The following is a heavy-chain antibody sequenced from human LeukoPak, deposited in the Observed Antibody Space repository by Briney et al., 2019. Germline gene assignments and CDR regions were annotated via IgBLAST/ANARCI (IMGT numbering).Heavy chain of an antibody. CDR3: AELGITMIGGV. D-gene: IGHD3-10*02. Sequence: PGGSLRLSCAASGFTFSYYSMNWVRQAPGKGLEWVANIKQDGSEKYYVDSVKGRFTISRDNAKNSLYLQMNSLRAEDTAVYYCAELGITMIGGVWGKGTTVTISS. CDR2: IKQDGSEK. CDR1: GFTFSYYS. V-gene: IGHV3-7*01. J-gene: IGHJ6*04.